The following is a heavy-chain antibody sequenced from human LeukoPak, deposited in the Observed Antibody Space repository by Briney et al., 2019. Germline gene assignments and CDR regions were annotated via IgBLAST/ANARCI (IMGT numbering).Heavy chain of an antibody. CDR2: VSGNGGLT. V-gene: IGHV3-23*01. D-gene: IGHD6-19*01. J-gene: IGHJ4*02. Sequence: GGSLRLSCAASGFTFTTYAMSWVRQAPGKGLEWVSAVSGNGGLTYYADSVKGRFIISRDNSKNTLSLQMNSLRAEDTAMYYCAKVLPTSGWSSSCYFDYWGQGTLVTVSP. CDR1: GFTFTTYA. CDR3: AKVLPTSGWSSSCYFDY.